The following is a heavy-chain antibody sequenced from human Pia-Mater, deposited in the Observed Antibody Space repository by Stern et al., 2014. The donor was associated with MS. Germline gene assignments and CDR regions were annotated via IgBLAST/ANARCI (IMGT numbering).Heavy chain of an antibody. D-gene: IGHD3-22*01. CDR3: AKGNTYFFDTSDAAPGY. CDR1: QLTFSFHA. V-gene: IGHV3-23*04. J-gene: IGHJ1*01. Sequence: VQLVESGGGLVQPGGSLRLSCAFSQLTFSFHAMSWVRQAPGKGLEWVSGISGNGDAKYYADSVKGRFTISRDNSKETVFLQLNNVRAEDTDVYYCAKGNTYFFDTSDAAPGYWGQGTLVTVSS. CDR2: ISGNGDAK.